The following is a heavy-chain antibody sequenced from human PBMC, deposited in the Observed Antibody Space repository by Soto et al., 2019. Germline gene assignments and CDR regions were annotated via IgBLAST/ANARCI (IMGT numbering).Heavy chain of an antibody. J-gene: IGHJ6*02. CDR1: GYTVTSYY. CDR3: ARAGIAYCSSTTCYLYYYVMDV. CDR2: INPNSGST. V-gene: IGHV1-46*01. D-gene: IGHD2-2*01. Sequence: ASVKVSCKASGYTVTSYYMHWVRQAPGQGLEWMGIINPNSGSTTYAQKFQGRVTMTRDTSTSTVYMELTSLTSGDTAVYYCARAGIAYCSSTTCYLYYYVMDVWGQGTTVTAP.